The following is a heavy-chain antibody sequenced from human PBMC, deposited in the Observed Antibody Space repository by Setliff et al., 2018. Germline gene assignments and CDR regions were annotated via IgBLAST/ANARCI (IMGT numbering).Heavy chain of an antibody. V-gene: IGHV3-23*01. D-gene: IGHD4-17*01. CDR2: MYGVGAT. Sequence: LRLSCAASGFSINVYSMTWVRQAPGKGLECVSGMYGVGATFYADSVKGRFTISRDISENTLYLQMNSLRPEDTAVYYCAKDRVPDGYWDLDYWGQGILVTVSS. J-gene: IGHJ4*02. CDR3: AKDRVPDGYWDLDY. CDR1: GFSINVYS.